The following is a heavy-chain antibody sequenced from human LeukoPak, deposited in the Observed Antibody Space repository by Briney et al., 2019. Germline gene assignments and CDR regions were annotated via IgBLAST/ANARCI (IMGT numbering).Heavy chain of an antibody. V-gene: IGHV3-23*01. D-gene: IGHD3-22*01. Sequence: GGSLRLSCAASGFTLSDHYIDWVRQAPGKGLEWVSGISGSGDNTYYADSVKGRFTISRDNSKNMLYVQVSSLGTEDTAAYYCAKGSYYDSSGSFYFDYWGQGTLVTVSS. J-gene: IGHJ4*02. CDR3: AKGSYYDSSGSFYFDY. CDR1: GFTLSDHY. CDR2: ISGSGDNT.